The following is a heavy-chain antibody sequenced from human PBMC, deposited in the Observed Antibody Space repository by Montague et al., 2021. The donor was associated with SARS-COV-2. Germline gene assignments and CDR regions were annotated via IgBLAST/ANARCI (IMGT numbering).Heavy chain of an antibody. CDR3: VRDTGSAQAGFDA. J-gene: IGHJ4*02. D-gene: IGHD4-17*01. CDR2: TNYRSKWTS. Sequence: CAISGDSVWSNTAAWNWIRQSPSGGLEWLGRTNYRSKWTSDYATPVEGRISIDPDTSKNQLFLHLRSVTPEDTGVYYCVRDTGSAQAGFDAWGQGTLVTVSS. V-gene: IGHV6-1*01. CDR1: GDSVWSNTAA.